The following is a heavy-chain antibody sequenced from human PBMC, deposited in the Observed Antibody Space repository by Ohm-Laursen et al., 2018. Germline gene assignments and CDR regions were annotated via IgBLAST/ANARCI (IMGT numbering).Heavy chain of an antibody. CDR2: VSWNSGSI. Sequence: SLRLSCTATGFTFDDYAMHWVRQAPGKGLEWVSGVSWNSGSIGYADSVKGRFTISRDNAKNSLYLQMNSLGAEDTALYYCAKAITMIPSIAGDFDYWGQGTLVTVSS. CDR1: GFTFDDYA. V-gene: IGHV3-9*01. J-gene: IGHJ4*02. D-gene: IGHD3-22*01. CDR3: AKAITMIPSIAGDFDY.